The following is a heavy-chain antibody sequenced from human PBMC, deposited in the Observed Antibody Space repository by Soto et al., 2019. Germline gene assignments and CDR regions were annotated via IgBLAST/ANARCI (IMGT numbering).Heavy chain of an antibody. CDR3: ARKGYCSGGSCFGYYGMDV. V-gene: IGHV5-51*01. Sequence: LGESLKISCKGSGYSFTSYWIGWVRQMPGKGLEWMGIIYPGDSDTRYSPSFQGQVTISADKSISTAYLRWSSLKASDTAMYYCARKGYCSGGSCFGYYGMDVWGQGTTVTVSS. J-gene: IGHJ6*02. CDR2: IYPGDSDT. CDR1: GYSFTSYW. D-gene: IGHD2-15*01.